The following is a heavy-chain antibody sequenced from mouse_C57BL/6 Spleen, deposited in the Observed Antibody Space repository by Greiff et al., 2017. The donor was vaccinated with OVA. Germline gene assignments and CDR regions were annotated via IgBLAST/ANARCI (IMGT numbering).Heavy chain of an antibody. D-gene: IGHD2-1*01. CDR1: GYAFSSSW. CDR3: ARSGLIYRGFAY. J-gene: IGHJ3*01. V-gene: IGHV1-82*01. Sequence: QVQLQQSGPELVKPGASVKISCKASGYAFSSSWMNWVKQRPGKGLEWIGRIYPGDGDTNYNGKFKGKATLTADKSSSTAYMQLSSLTSEDSAVYFCARSGLIYRGFAYWGQGTLVTVSA. CDR2: IYPGDGDT.